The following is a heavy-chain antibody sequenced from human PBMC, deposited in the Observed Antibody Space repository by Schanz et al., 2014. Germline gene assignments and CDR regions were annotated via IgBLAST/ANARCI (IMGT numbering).Heavy chain of an antibody. J-gene: IGHJ3*02. CDR1: GYTFTSYD. CDR3: ARGPSKGAFDI. V-gene: IGHV1-8*01. CDR2: MNPNSGNT. Sequence: QVQLVQSGAEAKKPGASVKVSCKASGYTFTSYDINWVRQATGQGLEWMGWMNPNSGNTGYAQKFRGRVTMTRDTSTSTVYMELSSLRSEDTAVYFWARGPSKGAFDIWGQGTMVTVSS.